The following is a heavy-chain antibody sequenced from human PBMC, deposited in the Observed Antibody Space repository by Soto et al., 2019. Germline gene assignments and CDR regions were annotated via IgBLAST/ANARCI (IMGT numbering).Heavy chain of an antibody. Sequence: ASVKVSCKASGGTFSSYAISWVRQAPGQGLEWMGGIIPIFGTANYAQKFQGRVTITADESTSTAYMELSSLRSEDTAVYYCARGPYVVFGVVIKKGFDYWGQGTLVTVSS. D-gene: IGHD3-3*01. CDR3: ARGPYVVFGVVIKKGFDY. CDR1: GGTFSSYA. CDR2: IIPIFGTA. J-gene: IGHJ4*02. V-gene: IGHV1-69*13.